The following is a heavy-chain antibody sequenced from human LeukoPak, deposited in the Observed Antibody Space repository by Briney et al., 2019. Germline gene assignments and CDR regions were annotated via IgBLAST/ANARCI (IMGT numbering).Heavy chain of an antibody. Sequence: SVKVSCKASGVTFSSYAISWVRQAPGQGLEWMGGIIPMFGTTNYAKKFQDTVTFTADESTSTAYMELSSLRSEDTALYYCARGGIKIFGVVQNWFDPWGQGTLVTVSS. J-gene: IGHJ5*02. V-gene: IGHV1-69*13. D-gene: IGHD3-3*01. CDR1: GVTFSSYA. CDR2: IIPMFGTT. CDR3: ARGGIKIFGVVQNWFDP.